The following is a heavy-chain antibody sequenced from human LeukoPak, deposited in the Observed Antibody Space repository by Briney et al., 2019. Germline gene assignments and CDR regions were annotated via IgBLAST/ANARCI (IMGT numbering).Heavy chain of an antibody. CDR2: IGTSGAT. CDR3: VKYNWNDGSFDY. J-gene: IGHJ4*02. CDR1: GFTFSNYD. D-gene: IGHD1-20*01. Sequence: GGSLRLSCAASGFTFSNYDMRWVRQGTGKGLEWVSSIGTSGATYYPVSVKGRFTISRDNARNSLYLQMNSLGAGDTAVYYCVKYNWNDGSFDYWGQGTLVTVSS. V-gene: IGHV3-13*04.